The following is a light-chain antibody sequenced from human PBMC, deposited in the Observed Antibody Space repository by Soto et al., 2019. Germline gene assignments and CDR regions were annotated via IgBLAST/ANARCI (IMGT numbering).Light chain of an antibody. CDR2: EVN. CDR1: SSVVGGYNY. Sequence: QSVLTQPPSASGSPGQSVTISCTGTSSVVGGYNYVSWYQQHPGKAPKLMIYEVNKRPSGVPDRFSGSKSGNTASLTVSGLQAEDEADYYCKSYEGSDIYVFGTGTKVT. V-gene: IGLV2-8*01. CDR3: KSYEGSDIYV. J-gene: IGLJ1*01.